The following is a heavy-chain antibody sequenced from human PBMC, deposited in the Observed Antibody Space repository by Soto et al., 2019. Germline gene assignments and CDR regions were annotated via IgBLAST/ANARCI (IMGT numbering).Heavy chain of an antibody. CDR2: IIPIFGTA. CDR3: ARGSYGTYNWFDP. Sequence: SVKVSCKASGGTFSSYAISWVRQAPGQGLEWMGGIIPIFGTANYAQKFQGRVTITADESTSTAYMELSSLRSEDTAVYYCARGSYGTYNWFDPWGQGTLVTVSS. D-gene: IGHD5-18*01. J-gene: IGHJ5*02. CDR1: GGTFSSYA. V-gene: IGHV1-69*13.